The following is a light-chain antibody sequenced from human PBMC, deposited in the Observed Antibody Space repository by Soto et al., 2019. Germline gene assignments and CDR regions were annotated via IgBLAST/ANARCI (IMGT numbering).Light chain of an antibody. Sequence: DIQMTQCPCSLSAAVGDRFTITCRTSQRIDSYLNWYQHKPGQAPKLLIYAVSSLQSGVPSRFSGSGSGTAFILTINSFQAEDFATYYCQQSHSSPLTFGGGTKVDIK. CDR3: QQSHSSPLT. CDR1: QRIDSY. V-gene: IGKV1-39*01. J-gene: IGKJ4*01. CDR2: AVS.